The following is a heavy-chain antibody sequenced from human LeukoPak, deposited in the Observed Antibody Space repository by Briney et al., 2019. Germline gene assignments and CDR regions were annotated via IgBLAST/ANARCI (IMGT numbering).Heavy chain of an antibody. V-gene: IGHV3-30*02. Sequence: GGSLRLSCAASGFTFSSYGMHWVRQAPGKGLEWVAFIRYDGSNKYYADSVKGRFTISRDNSKNTLYLQMNSLRPEDTAVYYCAKEGMSGYGSVDPLEIWGQGTLVTVSS. D-gene: IGHD5-12*01. CDR3: AKEGMSGYGSVDPLEI. CDR2: IRYDGSNK. CDR1: GFTFSSYG. J-gene: IGHJ3*02.